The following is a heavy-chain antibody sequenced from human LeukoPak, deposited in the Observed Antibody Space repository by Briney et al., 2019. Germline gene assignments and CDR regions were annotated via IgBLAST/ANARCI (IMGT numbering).Heavy chain of an antibody. D-gene: IGHD5-18*01. Sequence: SETLSLTCSVPGDSISSYYWSWIRQPPGKGLEWIGYIYYSGSTNYNPSLKSRVTISVDTSKSQFPLKLSSVTAADTAVYYCARIVRYKYGYVDYWGQGTLVTVSS. CDR1: GDSISSYY. CDR3: ARIVRYKYGYVDY. CDR2: IYYSGST. J-gene: IGHJ4*02. V-gene: IGHV4-59*01.